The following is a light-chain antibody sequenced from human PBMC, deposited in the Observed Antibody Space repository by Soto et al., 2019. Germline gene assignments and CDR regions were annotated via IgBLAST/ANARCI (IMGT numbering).Light chain of an antibody. Sequence: ILLTHSPATLALCPRERATLSCRASQSVNNYLAWYQQRPGQAPRLLIYDASKRATGIPARFSGSGSGTDFTLTISSLVFVDDAATTWIQRINPFGPVTIVD. CDR3: IQRINP. CDR2: DAS. V-gene: IGKV3-11*01. CDR1: QSVNNY. J-gene: IGKJ3*01.